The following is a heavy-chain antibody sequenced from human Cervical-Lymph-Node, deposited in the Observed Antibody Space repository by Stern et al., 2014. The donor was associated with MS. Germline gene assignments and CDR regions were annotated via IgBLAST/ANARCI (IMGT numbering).Heavy chain of an antibody. CDR2: VFHAGPT. D-gene: IGHD3-16*01. CDR1: GASLSGVNW. Sequence: QVQLQESGPGLVKPSGTLSLTCTVSGASLSGVNWWTWVRQPPGKGLEWIGDVFHAGPTTNTPSLRIGGVMLVDSSKSQFSLQLTSGTAADTAVYYCARGGGTDSPTYDYWGQGTLVTVS. CDR3: ARGGGTDSPTYDY. J-gene: IGHJ4*02. V-gene: IGHV4-4*02.